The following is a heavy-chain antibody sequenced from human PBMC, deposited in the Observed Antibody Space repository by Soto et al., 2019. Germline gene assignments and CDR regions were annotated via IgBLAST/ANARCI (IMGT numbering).Heavy chain of an antibody. J-gene: IGHJ4*02. CDR2: ISAYNGNT. Sequence: QVPLVQSGAEVKKPGASVKVSCKASGYTFTSYGISWVRQAPGQGLEWMGWISAYNGNTNYAQKLQGRVTMTTDTSTSTAYMELRSLRSDDTAVYYCARDHRFHSSGWYDGYWGQGTLVTVSS. CDR3: ARDHRFHSSGWYDGY. V-gene: IGHV1-18*04. D-gene: IGHD6-19*01. CDR1: GYTFTSYG.